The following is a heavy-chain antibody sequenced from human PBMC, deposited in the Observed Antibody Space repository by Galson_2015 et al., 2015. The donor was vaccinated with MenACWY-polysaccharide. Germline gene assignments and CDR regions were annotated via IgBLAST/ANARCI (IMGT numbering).Heavy chain of an antibody. J-gene: IGHJ4*02. CDR2: VRDKPHSYTT. D-gene: IGHD1-1*01. CDR1: GFTFSDHY. CDR3: SRGLNGYERHLGFGS. Sequence: SLRLSCAASGFTFSDHYMVWVRQAPGKGLEWVARVRDKPHSYTTEYAASVKGRFTVSRDDSKSSVYLQMNSLKTEYTAVYYCSRGLNGYERHLGFGSWGQGSLVTVSS. V-gene: IGHV3-72*01.